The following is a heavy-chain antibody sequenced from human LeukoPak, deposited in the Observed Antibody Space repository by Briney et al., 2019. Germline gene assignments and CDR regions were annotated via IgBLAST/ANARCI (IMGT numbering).Heavy chain of an antibody. D-gene: IGHD6-6*01. V-gene: IGHV1-69*13. J-gene: IGHJ6*02. Sequence: EASVKVSCKASGGTFSSYAISWVRQAPGQGLEWMGGIIPIFGTANYAQKFQGRVTITADESTSTAYMELSSLRSEDTAVYYCARGIPRGGYIAARLLEGEPYYYYGMDVWGQGTTVTVSS. CDR3: ARGIPRGGYIAARLLEGEPYYYYGMDV. CDR2: IIPIFGTA. CDR1: GGTFSSYA.